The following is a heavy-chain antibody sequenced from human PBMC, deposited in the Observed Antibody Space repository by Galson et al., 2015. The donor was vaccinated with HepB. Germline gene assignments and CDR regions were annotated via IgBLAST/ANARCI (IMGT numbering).Heavy chain of an antibody. D-gene: IGHD2-2*02. J-gene: IGHJ5*02. Sequence: SVKVSCKASGYTFTDYYIHWARQAPRQGLEWVGWINPDSGGTNYAQKFQGRVSMTRDTSISTAYMELSRLKSDHTAVYYCARAPYCDSTSCYTGNIRFDPWGQRTPVAVSS. V-gene: IGHV1-2*02. CDR2: INPDSGGT. CDR1: GYTFTDYY. CDR3: ARAPYCDSTSCYTGNIRFDP.